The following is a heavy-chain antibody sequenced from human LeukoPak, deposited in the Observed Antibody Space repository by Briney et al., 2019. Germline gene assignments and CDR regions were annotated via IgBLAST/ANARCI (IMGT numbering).Heavy chain of an antibody. D-gene: IGHD6-13*01. CDR1: GFSFSDYY. V-gene: IGHV3-11*04. Sequence: GGSLRPSCAASGFSFSDYYMSWIRQAPGKGLEWVSYISSSGSTIYYADSVKGRFTISRDNAKNSLYLQMNSLRAEDTAVYYCARGPPTYSSSWYNWFDPWGQGTLVTVSS. CDR3: ARGPPTYSSSWYNWFDP. J-gene: IGHJ5*02. CDR2: ISSSGSTI.